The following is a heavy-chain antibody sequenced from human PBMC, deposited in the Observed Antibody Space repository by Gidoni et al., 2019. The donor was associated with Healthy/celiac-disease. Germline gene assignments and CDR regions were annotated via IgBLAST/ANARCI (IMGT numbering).Heavy chain of an antibody. J-gene: IGHJ6*02. CDR3: VSGVVYRDGMDV. V-gene: IGHV3-23*01. CDR2: SSGSGGST. D-gene: IGHD2-8*02. Sequence: EVQLLESGGGLVQPGGSLRLSCAASGFTFSSYAMSCVRQAPGKGLEWVSASSGSGGSTYYADAVKGRFTISRENSKNTLYRQMNSLRAEDTAVYHCVSGVVYRDGMDVWGQGTTVTVSS. CDR1: GFTFSSYA.